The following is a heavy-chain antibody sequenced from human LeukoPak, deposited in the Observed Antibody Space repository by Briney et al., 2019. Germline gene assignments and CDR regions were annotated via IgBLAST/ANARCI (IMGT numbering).Heavy chain of an antibody. Sequence: GASVKVSCKASGGTFSSYAISWVRQAPGQGLEWMGGIIPIFGTANYAQKFQGRVTITADKSTSTAYMELSSLRSEDTAVYYCARDSGNSRTYSSSYHAFDIWGHGTMVTVSS. V-gene: IGHV1-69*06. CDR2: IIPIFGTA. J-gene: IGHJ3*02. D-gene: IGHD6-13*01. CDR3: ARDSGNSRTYSSSYHAFDI. CDR1: GGTFSSYA.